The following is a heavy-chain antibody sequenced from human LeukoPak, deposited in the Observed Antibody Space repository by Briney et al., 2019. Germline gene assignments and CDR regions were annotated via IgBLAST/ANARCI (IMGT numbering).Heavy chain of an antibody. CDR3: ARATDYGDYVSAFDY. CDR2: IYYSGST. D-gene: IGHD4-17*01. V-gene: IGHV4-59*01. CDR1: GGSISSYY. Sequence: SGTLSLTCTVSGGSISSYYWSWIRQPPGKGLEWIGYIYYSGSTNYNPSLKSRVTISVDTSKNQFSLKLSSVTAADTAVYYCARATDYGDYVSAFDYWGQGTLVTVSS. J-gene: IGHJ4*02.